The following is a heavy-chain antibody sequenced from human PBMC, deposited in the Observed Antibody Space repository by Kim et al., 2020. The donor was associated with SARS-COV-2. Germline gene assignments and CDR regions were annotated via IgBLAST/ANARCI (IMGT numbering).Heavy chain of an antibody. CDR2: IKQDGNEK. V-gene: IGHV3-7*01. D-gene: IGHD6-13*01. CDR1: GFTFSNYW. Sequence: GGSLRLSCAASGFTFSNYWMNWVRQAPGKGLEWVANIKQDGNEKKYVDSVKGRFTVSRDNAKNSLYLQMNNLGAEDTAVYYCARGGSSNWGYFYYGMDVWGQGTTVTVSS. CDR3: ARGGSSNWGYFYYGMDV. J-gene: IGHJ6*02.